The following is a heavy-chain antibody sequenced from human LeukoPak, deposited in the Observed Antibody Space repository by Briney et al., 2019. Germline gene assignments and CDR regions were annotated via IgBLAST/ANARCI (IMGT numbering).Heavy chain of an antibody. Sequence: SETLSLTCIVSGVSASDTDYYWGWVRQPPGKTLEWIGSMHFSGSPFYSPSLESRFSMSVDTSKNQFSLHLRSVTAADTAVYYCARDEVGAKGRPFDYWGRGILVTVSS. CDR2: MHFSGSP. D-gene: IGHD1-26*01. CDR3: ARDEVGAKGRPFDY. J-gene: IGHJ4*02. V-gene: IGHV4-39*07. CDR1: GVSASDTDYY.